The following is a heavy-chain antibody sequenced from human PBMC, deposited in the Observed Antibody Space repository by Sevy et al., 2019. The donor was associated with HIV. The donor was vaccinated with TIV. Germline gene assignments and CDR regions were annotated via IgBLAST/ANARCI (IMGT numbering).Heavy chain of an antibody. CDR2: ISGSGGST. Sequence: GGSLRLSCAASGFTFSSYAMSWVRQAPGKGLEWVSAISGSGGSTYYADSVKGRFTISRDNSKNTLYLQMNSLRAEDTAVYYCAKDIPGYSSSWYGGFDYWGQGTLVTVSS. D-gene: IGHD6-13*01. V-gene: IGHV3-23*01. J-gene: IGHJ4*02. CDR1: GFTFSSYA. CDR3: AKDIPGYSSSWYGGFDY.